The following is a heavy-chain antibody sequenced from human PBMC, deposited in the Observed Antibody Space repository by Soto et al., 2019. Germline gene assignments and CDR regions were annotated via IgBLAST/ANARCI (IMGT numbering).Heavy chain of an antibody. V-gene: IGHV4-31*03. D-gene: IGHD3-22*01. CDR3: ASSSGYQPTSLYYFDY. CDR2: IYYSGST. CDR1: GGSISSAGYY. J-gene: IGHJ4*02. Sequence: PSETLSITCTVSGGSISSAGYYWTWIRQHPGKGLEWIGYIYYSGSTYYNPSLKSRVTISVDTSKNQFSLKLSSVTAADTAVYYCASSSGYQPTSLYYFDYWGQGTLVTVSS.